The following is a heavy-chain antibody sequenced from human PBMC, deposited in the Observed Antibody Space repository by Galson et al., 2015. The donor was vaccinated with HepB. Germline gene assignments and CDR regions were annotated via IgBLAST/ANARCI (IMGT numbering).Heavy chain of an antibody. V-gene: IGHV3-53*01. Sequence: SLRLSCAASGFTFSSYAMSWVRQAPGKGLEWVSVIYSGGSTYYADSVKGRFTISRDNSKNTLYLQINSLRAEDTAVYYCAGSTSWRFDAFDIWGQGTMVTVSS. CDR3: AGSTSWRFDAFDI. J-gene: IGHJ3*02. D-gene: IGHD2-2*01. CDR1: GFTFSSYA. CDR2: IYSGGST.